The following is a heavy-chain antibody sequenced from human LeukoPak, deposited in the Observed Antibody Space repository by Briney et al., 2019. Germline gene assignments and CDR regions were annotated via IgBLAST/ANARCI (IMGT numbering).Heavy chain of an antibody. D-gene: IGHD3-3*01. Sequence: ASVKVSCKASGYTFTSYDINWVRQATGQGLEWMGWMNPNSGNTGYAQKFQGRVTITRNTSISTAYMELSSLRSEDTAVYYCARGPGGYDFWSGYLSNWFDPWGQGTLVTVSS. CDR1: GYTFTSYD. CDR2: MNPNSGNT. J-gene: IGHJ5*02. V-gene: IGHV1-8*03. CDR3: ARGPGGYDFWSGYLSNWFDP.